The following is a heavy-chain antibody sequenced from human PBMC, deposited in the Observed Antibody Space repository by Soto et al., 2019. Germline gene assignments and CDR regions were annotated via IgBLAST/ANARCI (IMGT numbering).Heavy chain of an antibody. CDR2: ISAYNGNT. J-gene: IGHJ4*02. Sequence: ASVKVSCKASGYTFTSYGISWVRQAPGQGLEWMGWISAYNGNTNYAQKLQGRVTMTTDTSTSTAYMELRSLRSDDTAVYYCERNITGTTWGYYFDYWGQGTLVTVYS. CDR1: GYTFTSYG. D-gene: IGHD1-20*01. CDR3: ERNITGTTWGYYFDY. V-gene: IGHV1-18*01.